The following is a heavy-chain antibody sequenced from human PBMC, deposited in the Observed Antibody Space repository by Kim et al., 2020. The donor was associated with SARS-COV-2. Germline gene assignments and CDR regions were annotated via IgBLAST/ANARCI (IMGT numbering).Heavy chain of an antibody. V-gene: IGHV4-34*01. CDR2: INHSGST. J-gene: IGHJ4*02. CDR1: GGSFSGYY. Sequence: SETLSLTCAVYGGSFSGYYWSWIRQPPGKGLEWIGEINHSGSTNYNPSLKSRVTISVDTSKNQFSLKLSSVTAADTAVYYCARTTQWIAAAGTLDYWGQG. CDR3: ARTTQWIAAAGTLDY. D-gene: IGHD6-13*01.